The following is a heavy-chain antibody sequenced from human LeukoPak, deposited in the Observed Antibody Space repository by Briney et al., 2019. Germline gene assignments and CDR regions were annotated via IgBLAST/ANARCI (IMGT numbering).Heavy chain of an antibody. D-gene: IGHD6-19*01. Sequence: SETLSLTCTVSGGSISSYYWSWIRQPPGKGLEWIGYIYYSGSTNYNPSLKSRVTISVDTSKNQFSLKLSSVTAADTAVYYCARLISSGGPSYFDYWGQGTLVTVSS. CDR2: IYYSGST. CDR1: GGSISSYY. CDR3: ARLISSGGPSYFDY. J-gene: IGHJ4*02. V-gene: IGHV4-59*08.